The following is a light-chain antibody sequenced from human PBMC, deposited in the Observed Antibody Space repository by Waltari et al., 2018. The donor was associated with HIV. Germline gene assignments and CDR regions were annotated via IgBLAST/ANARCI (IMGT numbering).Light chain of an antibody. CDR3: ATWDDSLNGVV. CDR2: SNN. Sequence: QSVLTQPPSASGTPGPRVTISCSGSSSHIGSNTVNWYQQLPGTAPKVLIYSNNQRPSGVPDRFSGSKSGTSASLAISGLQSEDEAAYYCATWDDSLNGVVFGGGTTLTGL. V-gene: IGLV1-44*01. J-gene: IGLJ2*01. CDR1: SSHIGSNT.